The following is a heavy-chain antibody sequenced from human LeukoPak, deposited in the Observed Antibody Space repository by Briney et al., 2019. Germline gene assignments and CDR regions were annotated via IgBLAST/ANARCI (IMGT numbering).Heavy chain of an antibody. V-gene: IGHV4-4*02. CDR1: GSSISSSNW. J-gene: IGHJ5*02. CDR3: ARGYIEVVLTTTYSFFDP. Sequence: PSETLSLTCAVSGSSISSSNWWSWVRQPPGKGLEWIGDVYPSGRTNNNPSLKSRLTMSVDKSKNQFSLNVNSVTAADTAVYYCARGYIEVVLTTTYSFFDPWGQGILVTVSS. D-gene: IGHD2-15*01. CDR2: VYPSGRT.